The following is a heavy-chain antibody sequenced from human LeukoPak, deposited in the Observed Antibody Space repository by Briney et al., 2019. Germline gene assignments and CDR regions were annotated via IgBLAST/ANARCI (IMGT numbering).Heavy chain of an antibody. J-gene: IGHJ6*02. CDR2: ISGGAGST. CDR1: GFTFNTYA. CDR3: AKTYAYGMDV. Sequence: GGSLRLSCAASGFTFNTYAMSWVRQAPGKGLEWVSTISGGAGSTYYADSVKGRFTISRDNSKNSLYVEMHSLRAEDTAVYYCAKTYAYGMDVWGQGTTVTVSS. V-gene: IGHV3-23*01.